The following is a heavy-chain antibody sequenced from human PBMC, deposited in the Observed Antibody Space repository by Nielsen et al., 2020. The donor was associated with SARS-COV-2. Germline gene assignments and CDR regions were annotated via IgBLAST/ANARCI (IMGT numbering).Heavy chain of an antibody. V-gene: IGHV3-30*18. CDR3: AKDFWSSPNQVGPDY. D-gene: IGHD3-3*01. Sequence: GGSLRLSCAASGFTFSDYGIHWVRQAPGKGLEWMAIISRDASDTFYPDSVKGRFTVSRDNPKNTVYLQMNSLSPEDTAVYYCAKDFWSSPNQVGPDYWGQGTLVTVSS. CDR2: ISRDASDT. J-gene: IGHJ4*02. CDR1: GFTFSDYG.